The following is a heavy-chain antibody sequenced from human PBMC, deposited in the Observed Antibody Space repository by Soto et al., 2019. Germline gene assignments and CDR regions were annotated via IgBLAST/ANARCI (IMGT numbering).Heavy chain of an antibody. V-gene: IGHV3-33*01. CDR1: GFTFSSYG. CDR3: ARDQGYLDY. Sequence: QVQQVESGGGVVQPGRSLSRSCAASGFTFSSYGMHWVRQAPGTGLEWGAVIWYDGSNKYYGDSVKGRFTSSRDNSKNTLYLHLNSLRAEDTAVYYCARDQGYLDYWGQGTLVTFSS. CDR2: IWYDGSNK. J-gene: IGHJ4*02.